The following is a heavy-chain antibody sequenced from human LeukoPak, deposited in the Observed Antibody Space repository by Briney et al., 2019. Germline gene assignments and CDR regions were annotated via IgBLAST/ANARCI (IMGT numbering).Heavy chain of an antibody. CDR2: INPNSGGT. J-gene: IGHJ5*02. V-gene: IGHV1-2*02. CDR3: AMVRGVINWFDP. Sequence: ASVKVSCKASGYTFTGYSMHWVRQAPGQGLEWMGWINPNSGGTNYAQKFQGRVTMTRDTSISTAYMELSRLRSDDTAVYYCAMVRGVINWFDPWGQGTLVTVSS. D-gene: IGHD3-10*01. CDR1: GYTFTGYS.